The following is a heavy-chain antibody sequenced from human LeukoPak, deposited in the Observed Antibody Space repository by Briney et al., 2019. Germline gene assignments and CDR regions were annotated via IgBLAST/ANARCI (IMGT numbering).Heavy chain of an antibody. CDR1: GGSFSGYY. V-gene: IGHV4-34*01. J-gene: IGHJ4*02. Sequence: PSETLSLTCAVYGGSFSGYYWSWIRQPPGKGLEWIGEINHSGSTNYNPSLKSRVTISVDTSKNQFSLKLSSVTAADTAVYYCARGIVGATRGLFDYWGQGILVTVSS. D-gene: IGHD1-26*01. CDR2: INHSGST. CDR3: ARGIVGATRGLFDY.